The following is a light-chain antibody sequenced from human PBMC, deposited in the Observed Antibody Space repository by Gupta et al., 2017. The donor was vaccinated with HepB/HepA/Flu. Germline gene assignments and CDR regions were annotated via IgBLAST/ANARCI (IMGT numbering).Light chain of an antibody. Sequence: QSALTQPASVSGSRVQSITMSCTGTSTDIGAYNLVSWYQQLLGKAPTLIIYEVTKRPSGVADRFSGSKAGNTASRTISGRQEQDEAKYYSCSDAGNSGLKFGGGTRVTVL. V-gene: IGLV2-23*02. CDR2: EVT. CDR3: CSDAGNSGLK. CDR1: STDIGAYNL. J-gene: IGLJ2*01.